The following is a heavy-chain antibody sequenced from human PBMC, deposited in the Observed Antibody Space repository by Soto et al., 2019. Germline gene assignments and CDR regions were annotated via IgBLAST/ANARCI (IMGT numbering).Heavy chain of an antibody. Sequence: PGESLKISCQGSGYTFSDYRLSWVRQMPGKGLEWMGRIDPSDSYTNYSPSFQGHVTISADKSISTAYLQWSSLKASDTAMYYCARHQLPSNWFDPWGQGTLVTVSS. J-gene: IGHJ5*02. CDR1: GYTFSDYR. D-gene: IGHD6-6*01. V-gene: IGHV5-10-1*01. CDR3: ARHQLPSNWFDP. CDR2: IDPSDSYT.